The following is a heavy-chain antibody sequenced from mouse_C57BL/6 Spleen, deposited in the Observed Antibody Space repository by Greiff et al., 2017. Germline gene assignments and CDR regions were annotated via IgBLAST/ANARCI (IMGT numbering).Heavy chain of an antibody. CDR3: ASPLYYGSSQYYCDY. CDR2: IYPGDGDT. D-gene: IGHD1-1*01. J-gene: IGHJ2*01. CDR1: GYAFSSSW. Sequence: VKLMESGPELVKPGASVKISCKASGYAFSSSWMNWVKQRPGKGLEWIGRIYPGDGDTNYNGKFKGKATLTADKSSSTAYMQLSSLTSEDSAVYFCASPLYYGSSQYYCDYWGQGTTLTVSS. V-gene: IGHV1-82*01.